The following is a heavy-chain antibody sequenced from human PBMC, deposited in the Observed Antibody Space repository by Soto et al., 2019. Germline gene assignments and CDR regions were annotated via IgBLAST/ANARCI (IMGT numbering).Heavy chain of an antibody. CDR2: INPGDSST. V-gene: IGHV5-10-1*01. D-gene: IGHD1-26*01. CDR1: GYSFTTYW. Sequence: GESLKISCQGSGYSFTTYWISWVRQMPWKGLEWMGKINPGDSSTNYSPSFRGHITISVDRSINTAHLQFSSLKAADTAVYYCARLEKWYYNYYALDVWGQGSMVTVS. J-gene: IGHJ6*02. CDR3: ARLEKWYYNYYALDV.